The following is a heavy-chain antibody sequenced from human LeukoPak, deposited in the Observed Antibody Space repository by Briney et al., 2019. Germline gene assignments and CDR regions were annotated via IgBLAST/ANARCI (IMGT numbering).Heavy chain of an antibody. CDR2: ISAYNGNT. Sequence: GASVKVSCKASGYTFTSYGTSWVRQAPGQGLEWMGWISAYNGNTNYAQKLQGRVTMTTDTSTSTAYMELRSLRSDDTAVYYCARHIVVVVAATLGNWFDPWGQGTLVTVSS. D-gene: IGHD2-15*01. V-gene: IGHV1-18*01. CDR3: ARHIVVVVAATLGNWFDP. J-gene: IGHJ5*02. CDR1: GYTFTSYG.